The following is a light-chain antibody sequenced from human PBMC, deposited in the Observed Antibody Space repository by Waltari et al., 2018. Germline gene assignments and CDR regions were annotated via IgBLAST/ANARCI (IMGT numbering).Light chain of an antibody. CDR3: CSYAGSYSYV. V-gene: IGLV2-11*01. CDR2: DVS. CDR1: SSDVGGYNY. J-gene: IGLJ1*01. Sequence: QSALTQPRSVSGSPGQSVTISCTGTSSDVGGYNYVSWYQQHQGKAPKLMIYDVSKRPSRVPDRFSGSKSGNTASLTISGLQAEDEADYYCCSYAGSYSYVFGTGTKVTVL.